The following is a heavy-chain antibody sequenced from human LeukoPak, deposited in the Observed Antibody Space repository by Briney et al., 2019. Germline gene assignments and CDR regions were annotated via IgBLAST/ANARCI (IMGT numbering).Heavy chain of an antibody. Sequence: SQTLSLTCTVSGGSISSGDYYWSWIRQPPGKGLEWIGYIYYSGSTYYNPSLKSRVTISVDTSKTQFSLKLSSVTAADTAVYYCARAVLEMATISWFDPGGQGTLVTVSS. D-gene: IGHD5-24*01. CDR3: ARAVLEMATISWFDP. V-gene: IGHV4-30-4*01. J-gene: IGHJ5*02. CDR2: IYYSGST. CDR1: GGSISSGDYY.